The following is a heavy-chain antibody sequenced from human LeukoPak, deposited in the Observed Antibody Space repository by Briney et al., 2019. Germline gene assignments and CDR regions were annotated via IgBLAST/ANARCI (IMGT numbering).Heavy chain of an antibody. CDR2: ISAYNGNT. CDR1: GYTFTSYG. CDR3: AREGLDYYDSSGMGFGAFDI. J-gene: IGHJ3*02. D-gene: IGHD3-22*01. Sequence: ASVKVSCKASGYTFTSYGISWVRQAPGQGLEWMGWISAYNGNTNYAQKLQGRVTMTTDTSTSTAYMELRSLRSDDTAVYYCAREGLDYYDSSGMGFGAFDIWGQGTMVTVSS. V-gene: IGHV1-18*01.